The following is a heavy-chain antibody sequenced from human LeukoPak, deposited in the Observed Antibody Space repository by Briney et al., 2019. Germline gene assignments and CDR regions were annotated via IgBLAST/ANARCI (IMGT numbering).Heavy chain of an antibody. Sequence: PGGSLRLSCAASGFTFSSYAMNWVRQAPGKGLEWVSAITGSGGRTYYADSVKGRFTISRDNSKNTLYLQMNSLRAEDTAVYYCARASIRYFDWLFHGAFDIWGQGTMVTVSS. V-gene: IGHV3-23*01. CDR2: ITGSGGRT. D-gene: IGHD3-9*01. J-gene: IGHJ3*02. CDR3: ARASIRYFDWLFHGAFDI. CDR1: GFTFSSYA.